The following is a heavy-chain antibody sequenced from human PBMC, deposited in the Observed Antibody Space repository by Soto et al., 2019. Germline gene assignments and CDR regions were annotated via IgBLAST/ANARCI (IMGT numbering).Heavy chain of an antibody. J-gene: IGHJ5*02. CDR1: GGSFSGYY. Sequence: PSETLSLTCAVYGGSFSGYYWSWIRQPPGKGLEWIGEINHSGSTNYNPSLKSRVTISVDTSKNQFSLKLSSVTAADTAVYYCARDLPYSSSWNWFDPWGQGTLVTVSS. D-gene: IGHD6-13*01. V-gene: IGHV4-34*01. CDR2: INHSGST. CDR3: ARDLPYSSSWNWFDP.